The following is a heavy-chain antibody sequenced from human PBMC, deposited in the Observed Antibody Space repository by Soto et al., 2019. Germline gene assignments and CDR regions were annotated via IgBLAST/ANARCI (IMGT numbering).Heavy chain of an antibody. Sequence: PGGSLRLSCAASGFTFSSYAMHWVRQAPGKGLEWVAVISYDGSNKYYADSVKGRFTISRDNSKNTLYLQMNSLRAEDTAVYYCARDLRYGYYYGSGSSLTSDGMDVWGQGTTVTVPS. V-gene: IGHV3-30-3*01. J-gene: IGHJ6*02. D-gene: IGHD3-10*01. CDR2: ISYDGSNK. CDR1: GFTFSSYA. CDR3: ARDLRYGYYYGSGSSLTSDGMDV.